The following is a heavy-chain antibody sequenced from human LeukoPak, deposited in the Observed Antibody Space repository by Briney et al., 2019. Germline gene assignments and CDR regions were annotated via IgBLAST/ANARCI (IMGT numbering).Heavy chain of an antibody. V-gene: IGHV4-39*01. D-gene: IGHD3-16*01. CDR1: GGSISSSSYY. CDR2: IYYSGST. CDR3: ARYDHVLDY. Sequence: PSETLSLTCTVSGGSISSSSYYWGWVRQPPGTGLEWIGSIYYSGSTYYNPSLKSRVTISVDTSKNEFSLKLSSVTAADTAVYYCARYDHVLDYWGQGTLVTISS. J-gene: IGHJ4*02.